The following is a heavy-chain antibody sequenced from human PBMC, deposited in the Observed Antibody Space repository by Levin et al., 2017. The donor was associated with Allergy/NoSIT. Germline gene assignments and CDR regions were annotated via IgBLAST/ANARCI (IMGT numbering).Heavy chain of an antibody. Sequence: GGSLRLSCAASGFTFSSYAMHWVRQAPGKGLEWVAVISYDGSNKYYADSVKGRFTISRDNSKNTLYLQMNSLRAEDTAVYYCARVRVGVGATWSSPLWYYYGMDVWGQGTTVTVSS. CDR1: GFTFSSYA. V-gene: IGHV3-30-3*01. D-gene: IGHD1-26*01. CDR2: ISYDGSNK. CDR3: ARVRVGVGATWSSPLWYYYGMDV. J-gene: IGHJ6*02.